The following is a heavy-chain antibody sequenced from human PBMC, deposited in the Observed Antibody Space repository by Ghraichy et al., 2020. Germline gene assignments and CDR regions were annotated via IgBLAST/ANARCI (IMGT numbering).Heavy chain of an antibody. J-gene: IGHJ6*02. CDR2: FDPEDGET. CDR3: ATDGGYCSSTSCYASYYYYGMDV. V-gene: IGHV1-24*01. D-gene: IGHD2-2*01. CDR1: GYTLTELS. Sequence: ASVKVSCKVSGYTLTELSMHWVRQAPGKGLEWMGGFDPEDGETIYAQKFQGRVTMTEDTSTDTAYMELSSLRSEDTAVYYCATDGGYCSSTSCYASYYYYGMDVWGQGTTVTVSS.